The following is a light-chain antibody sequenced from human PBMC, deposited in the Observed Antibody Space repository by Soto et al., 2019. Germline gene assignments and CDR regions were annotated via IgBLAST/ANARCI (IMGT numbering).Light chain of an antibody. CDR1: SSVVGGYHY. CDR3: CSYAGTYTLL. V-gene: IGLV2-11*01. J-gene: IGLJ3*02. Sequence: QSAVTQPRSVSGSPGQSVTISCTGTSSVVGGYHYVSWCQQHPGKAPKVIIYDVTKRPSGVPDRFSGSKSGNTASLTISGLQSEDEADYYCCSYAGTYTLLFGGGTKVTVL. CDR2: DVT.